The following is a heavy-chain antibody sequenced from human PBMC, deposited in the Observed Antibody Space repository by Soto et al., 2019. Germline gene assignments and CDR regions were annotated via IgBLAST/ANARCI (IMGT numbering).Heavy chain of an antibody. CDR2: ISYDGSNK. V-gene: IGHV3-30*18. CDR1: GFTFSSYG. J-gene: IGHJ6*03. CDR3: AKDYSGYSYGKYYYYYYMDV. D-gene: IGHD5-18*01. Sequence: GGSLRLSCAASGFTFSSYGMHWVRQAPGKGLEWVAVISYDGSNKYYADSVKGRFTISRDNSKNTLYLQMNSLRAEDTAVYYCAKDYSGYSYGKYYYYYYMDVWGKGTTVTVSS.